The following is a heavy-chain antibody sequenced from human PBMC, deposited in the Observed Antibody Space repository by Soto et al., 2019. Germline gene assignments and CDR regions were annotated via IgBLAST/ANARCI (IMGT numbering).Heavy chain of an antibody. CDR3: ARGATTVEHYYYYGMDV. J-gene: IGHJ6*02. V-gene: IGHV4-34*01. Sequence: SETLSLTCTVYGGSFSGYYWSWIRQPPGKGLDWIGEISHSGSTTYNPSLKSRVTISVDTSKNQFSLKMTSVTAADTAVYYCARGATTVEHYYYYGMDVWGQGTTVTV. CDR1: GGSFSGYY. CDR2: ISHSGST. D-gene: IGHD4-17*01.